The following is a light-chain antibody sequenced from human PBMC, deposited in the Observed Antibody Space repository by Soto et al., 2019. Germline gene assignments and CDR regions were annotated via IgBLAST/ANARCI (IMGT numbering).Light chain of an antibody. Sequence: DIQVTKSASTLSASVRDRVTITCRASQSISSGLAWYQQKPGKAPKLLIYDASSLESGVPSRFSGSGSGTEVTLTISSLQPADVATYYCQQYNSDSWTFGQGTKVDI. CDR1: QSISSG. V-gene: IGKV1-5*01. CDR2: DAS. CDR3: QQYNSDSWT. J-gene: IGKJ1*01.